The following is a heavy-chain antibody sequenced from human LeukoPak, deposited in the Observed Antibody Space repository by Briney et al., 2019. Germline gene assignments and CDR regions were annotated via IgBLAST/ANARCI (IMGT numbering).Heavy chain of an antibody. CDR1: GGSFSGYY. CDR3: ARVGYSYVINDWSRTGLGAYPTKYYYHMDV. Sequence: SSETLSHTCAVYGGSFSGYYWSWIRQPPGEGLEWIGEINHSGSTNYNPSLKSRVTISGDTSKNQFSLKLSSVTAADTAVYFCARVGYSYVINDWSRTGLGAYPTKYYYHMDVWGKGTTVTVSS. D-gene: IGHD5-18*01. V-gene: IGHV4-34*01. J-gene: IGHJ6*03. CDR2: INHSGST.